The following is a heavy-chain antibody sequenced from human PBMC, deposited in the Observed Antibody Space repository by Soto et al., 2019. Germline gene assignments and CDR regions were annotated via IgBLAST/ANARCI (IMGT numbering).Heavy chain of an antibody. D-gene: IGHD6-19*01. J-gene: IGHJ5*02. Sequence: GASVKVSCKASGGTFSSYTISWVRQAPGQGLEWMGRIIPILGIANYAQKFQGRVTITADKSTSTAYMELSSLRSEDTAVYYCARVPGQWLGRRRFDPWGQGTLVTVSS. CDR3: ARVPGQWLGRRRFDP. CDR1: GGTFSSYT. CDR2: IIPILGIA. V-gene: IGHV1-69*02.